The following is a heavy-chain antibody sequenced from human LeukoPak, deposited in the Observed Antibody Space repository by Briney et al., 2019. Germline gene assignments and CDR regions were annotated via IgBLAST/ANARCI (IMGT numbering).Heavy chain of an antibody. CDR3: ARMVGASTSWFDP. D-gene: IGHD1-26*01. J-gene: IGHJ5*02. Sequence: GRSLRLSCAASGFTFSSYWMHWVRQAPGKGLVWVSRIDTDGSRTSYADSVKGRFTISRDNAKNRLYLQMNSLRGEDTAVYYCARMVGASTSWFDPWGQGTLVTVPS. CDR1: GFTFSSYW. CDR2: IDTDGSRT. V-gene: IGHV3-74*01.